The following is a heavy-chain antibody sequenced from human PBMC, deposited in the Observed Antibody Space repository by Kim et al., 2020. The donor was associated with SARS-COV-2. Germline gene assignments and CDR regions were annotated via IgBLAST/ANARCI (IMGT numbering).Heavy chain of an antibody. CDR1: GYSISSAYY. CDR2: IYHSGST. Sequence: SETLSLTCTVSGYSISSAYYWGWIRQPPGKGLEWIGSIYHSGSTYYNPSLKSRVTISLDTSKNQFSLKLSSVTATDTAVYYCARESRSGSYPFDSWGQGT. CDR3: ARESRSGSYPFDS. V-gene: IGHV4-38-2*02. D-gene: IGHD3-10*01. J-gene: IGHJ4*02.